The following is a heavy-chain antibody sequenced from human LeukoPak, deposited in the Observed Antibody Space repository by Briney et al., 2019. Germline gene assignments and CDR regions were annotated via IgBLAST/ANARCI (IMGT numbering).Heavy chain of an antibody. Sequence: GGSLRLSCAASGFTFSSYAMSWVRQAPGKGLEWVSAISGSGGSTYYADSVKGRFTISRDNSKNTLYLQMNSLRAEDTAVYYCAKDQIVGAATLDAFDIWGQGTMVTVSS. V-gene: IGHV3-23*01. CDR3: AKDQIVGAATLDAFDI. CDR2: ISGSGGST. CDR1: GFTFSSYA. D-gene: IGHD1-26*01. J-gene: IGHJ3*02.